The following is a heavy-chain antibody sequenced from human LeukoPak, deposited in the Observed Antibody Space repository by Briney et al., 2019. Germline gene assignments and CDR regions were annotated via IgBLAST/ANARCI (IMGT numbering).Heavy chain of an antibody. Sequence: GGSLRLSCAASGFTFSSYSMNWVRQAPGKGLEWVSYISSSSSTIYYADSVKGRFTISRDNAKNSLYLQMNSLRAEDTAVYYCARGPYNWNYGVLDYWGQGTLVTVSS. J-gene: IGHJ4*02. CDR1: GFTFSSYS. D-gene: IGHD1-7*01. V-gene: IGHV3-48*01. CDR3: ARGPYNWNYGVLDY. CDR2: ISSSSSTI.